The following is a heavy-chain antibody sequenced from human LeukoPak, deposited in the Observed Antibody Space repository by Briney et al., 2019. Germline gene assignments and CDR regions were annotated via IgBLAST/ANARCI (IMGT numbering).Heavy chain of an antibody. CDR2: INPSGGST. D-gene: IGHD2-15*01. CDR1: GYTFTTYY. J-gene: IGHJ6*02. CDR3: AGDSNLGYCSGGSCYRPSYYYGMDV. Sequence: ASVKVSCKASGYTFTTYYMHWVRQAPGQGLEWMGIINPSGGSTSYAQKFQGRVTITRDTSTSTVYMEVGSLRSEDTAVYYCAGDSNLGYCSGGSCYRPSYYYGMDVWGQGTTVTVSS. V-gene: IGHV1-46*01.